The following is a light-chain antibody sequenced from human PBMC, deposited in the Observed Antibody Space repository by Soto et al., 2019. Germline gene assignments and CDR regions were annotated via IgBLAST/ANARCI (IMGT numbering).Light chain of an antibody. Sequence: DIVMTQSPDSLAVSLGERATINCKSSQSVLYSSNNKNYLSWYQQKPGQPPKLLIYWASTRESGVPDRLSGSGSGPDFTLTISSLQAEDVAVYFCQQYYSTPLTFGGGTKVEIK. CDR2: WAS. V-gene: IGKV4-1*01. CDR3: QQYYSTPLT. J-gene: IGKJ4*01. CDR1: QSVLYSSNNKNY.